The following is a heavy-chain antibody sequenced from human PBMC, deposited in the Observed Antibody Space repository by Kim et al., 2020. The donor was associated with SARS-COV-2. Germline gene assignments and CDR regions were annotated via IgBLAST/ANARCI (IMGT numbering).Heavy chain of an antibody. CDR3: ARNTVTTIDFDN. Sequence: HYSQKCQGRVTITRDTAASAAYVELSGLRSEDTAVYYCARNTVTTIDFDNWGQGTLVTVSS. V-gene: IGHV1-3*01. D-gene: IGHD5-12*01. J-gene: IGHJ4*02.